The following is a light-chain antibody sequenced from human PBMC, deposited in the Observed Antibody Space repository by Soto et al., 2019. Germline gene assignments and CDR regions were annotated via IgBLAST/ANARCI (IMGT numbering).Light chain of an antibody. CDR2: AAS. CDR3: QQYGSSPIT. Sequence: IVMTHSPSTLSVSPLERATLSFMASQSVSIDLAWYQQTPGQAPRLLFYAASTRATGIPARFSGSGSGTEFTLTISSLQSEDFAVYYCQQYGSSPITFGQGTRLEIK. J-gene: IGKJ5*01. V-gene: IGKV3-15*01. CDR1: QSVSID.